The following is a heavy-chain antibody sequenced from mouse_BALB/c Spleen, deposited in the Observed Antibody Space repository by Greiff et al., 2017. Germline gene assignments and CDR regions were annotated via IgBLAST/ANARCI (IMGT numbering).Heavy chain of an antibody. CDR3: AREDYGSSYEWYFDV. Sequence: EVKLMESGPELVKPGASVKISCKASGYSFTGYYMHWVKQSHVKSLEWIGRINPYNGATSYNQNFKDKASLTVDKSSSTAYMELHSLTSEDSAVYYCAREDYGSSYEWYFDVWGAGTTVTVSS. V-gene: IGHV1-31*01. J-gene: IGHJ1*01. CDR1: GYSFTGYY. D-gene: IGHD1-1*01. CDR2: INPYNGAT.